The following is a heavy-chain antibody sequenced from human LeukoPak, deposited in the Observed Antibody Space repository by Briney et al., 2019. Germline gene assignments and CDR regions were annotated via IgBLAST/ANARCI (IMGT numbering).Heavy chain of an antibody. D-gene: IGHD6-6*01. CDR3: AKGLARVAIRPCCIDY. Sequence: ASVKVSCKTSGYTFTGTYFHWLRQAPGQGLEWMGWISPNSGATDYARKFQGRVTMTRDTSTSTAYMELSGLTSDDTAVYYCAKGLARVAIRPCCIDYWGQGTLVTVS. V-gene: IGHV1-2*02. CDR2: ISPNSGAT. J-gene: IGHJ4*02. CDR1: GYTFTGTY.